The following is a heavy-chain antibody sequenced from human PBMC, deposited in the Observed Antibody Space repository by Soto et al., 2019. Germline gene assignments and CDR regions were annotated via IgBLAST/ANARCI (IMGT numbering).Heavy chain of an antibody. CDR2: IYYSGST. CDR3: ARVRDYDILTGYYIFDY. Sequence: TSETLSLTCTVSGGSISSGGYYWSWIRQHPGKGLEWIGYIYYSGSTYYNPSLKSRVTISVDTSKNQFSLKLSSVTAADTAVYYCARVRDYDILTGYYIFDYWGQGTLVTVSS. D-gene: IGHD3-9*01. CDR1: GGSISSGGYY. J-gene: IGHJ4*02. V-gene: IGHV4-31*03.